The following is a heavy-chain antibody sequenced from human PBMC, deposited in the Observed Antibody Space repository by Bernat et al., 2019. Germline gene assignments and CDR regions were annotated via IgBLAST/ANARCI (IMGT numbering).Heavy chain of an antibody. CDR1: GGTFSSYA. D-gene: IGHD6-19*01. J-gene: IGHJ6*02. V-gene: IGHV1-69*01. CDR2: IIPIFGTA. Sequence: QVQLVQSGAEVKKPGSSVKVSCKASGGTFSSYAISWVRQAPGQGLEWMGGIIPIFGTANYAQKFQGRVTITADESTSTAYMELSSLRSEDTAVYYCARPIGGSSGAQYYYYGMDVWGQGTTVTVSS. CDR3: ARPIGGSSGAQYYYYGMDV.